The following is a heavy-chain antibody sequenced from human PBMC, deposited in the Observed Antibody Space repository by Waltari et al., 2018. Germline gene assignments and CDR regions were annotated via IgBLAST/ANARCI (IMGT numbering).Heavy chain of an antibody. Sequence: QLQLQESGPGLVKPSETLSLTCTVSGGSISSSSYYWGWIRQPPGKGLGWIGSINYSGSTYSNPSLKSRVTIPVDTSKSQFSLKLSSVTAADTAVYYCARLFHYDISGYHGYYFDYWGQGTLVTVAS. D-gene: IGHD3-22*01. CDR1: GGSISSSSYY. CDR2: INYSGST. V-gene: IGHV4-39*01. CDR3: ARLFHYDISGYHGYYFDY. J-gene: IGHJ4*02.